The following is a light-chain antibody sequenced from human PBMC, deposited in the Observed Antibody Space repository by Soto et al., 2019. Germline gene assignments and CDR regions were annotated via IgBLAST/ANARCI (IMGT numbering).Light chain of an antibody. CDR2: EVS. CDR3: ISYTGSSTSNYV. CDR1: SSDVGGYNY. Sequence: QSALTQPASVSGSPGQSITISCTGTSSDVGGYNYVSWYQQHPGKAPKLMIYEVSNRPSGVSNRFSGSKSGNTASLTISGLQAEDEADYYCISYTGSSTSNYVFETGTKVTVL. V-gene: IGLV2-14*01. J-gene: IGLJ1*01.